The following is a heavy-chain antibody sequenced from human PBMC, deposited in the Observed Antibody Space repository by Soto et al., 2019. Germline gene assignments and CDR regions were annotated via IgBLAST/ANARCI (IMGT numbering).Heavy chain of an antibody. V-gene: IGHV3-30-3*01. CDR3: ARRGGAAAGRGADAFDI. J-gene: IGHJ3*02. CDR2: ISYDGSNK. Sequence: GGSLRLSCAASGFTFSSYAMHWVRQAPGKGLEWVAVISYDGSNKYYADSVKGRFTISRDNSKNTLYLQMNSLRAEDTAVYYCARRGGAAAGRGADAFDIWGQGTMVTVSS. D-gene: IGHD6-13*01. CDR1: GFTFSSYA.